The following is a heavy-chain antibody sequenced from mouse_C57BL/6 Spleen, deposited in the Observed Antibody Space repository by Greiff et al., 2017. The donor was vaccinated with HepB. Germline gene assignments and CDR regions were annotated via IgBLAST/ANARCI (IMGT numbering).Heavy chain of an antibody. CDR1: GYTFTSYW. CDR2: IYPGSGST. J-gene: IGHJ4*01. Sequence: QVQLQQPGAELVKPGASVKMSCKASGYTFTSYWITWVKQRPGQGLEWIGDIYPGSGSTNYNEKFKSKAKLTVDTSSSTAYMQLSSLTSEDSAVYYCARSYDYDGYYAMDYWGQGTSVTVSS. D-gene: IGHD2-4*01. V-gene: IGHV1-55*01. CDR3: ARSYDYDGYYAMDY.